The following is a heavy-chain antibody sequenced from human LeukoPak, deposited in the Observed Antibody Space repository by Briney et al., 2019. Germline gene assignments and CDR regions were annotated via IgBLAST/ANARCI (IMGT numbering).Heavy chain of an antibody. Sequence: SETLSLTCAVYGGSFSGYYWTWIRQPPGKGLEWIGEINDSGSTNYNPSLKSRVTISVDTSKNQFSLKLSSVTAADTAVYYCARGAVGPSSGYYYYFDYWGQGTLVTVSS. V-gene: IGHV4-34*01. CDR3: ARGAVGPSSGYYYYFDY. CDR2: INDSGST. CDR1: GGSFSGYY. D-gene: IGHD3-22*01. J-gene: IGHJ4*02.